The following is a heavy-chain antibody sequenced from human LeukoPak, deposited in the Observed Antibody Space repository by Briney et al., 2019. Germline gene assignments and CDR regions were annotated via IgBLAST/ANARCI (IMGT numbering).Heavy chain of an antibody. CDR1: GYIFSTYW. CDR2: IYPGDSET. D-gene: IGHD1-1*01. V-gene: IGHV5-51*01. CDR3: ARPTSLAFDY. Sequence: GEALEISCKGSGYIFSTYWIAWVRQVPGKGLEWMGIIYPGDSETIYSPSFQGQVTISADKSISTAYLQWSSLKASDTAMYYCARPTSLAFDYWGQGTQVTVSS. J-gene: IGHJ4*02.